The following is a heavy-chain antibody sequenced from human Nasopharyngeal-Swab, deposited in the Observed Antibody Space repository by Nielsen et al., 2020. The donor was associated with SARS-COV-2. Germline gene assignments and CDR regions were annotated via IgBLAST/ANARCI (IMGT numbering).Heavy chain of an antibody. CDR3: ARVPAVAASRIDY. Sequence: ASVKVPCKASGYTLSNYAMYWVRQAPGQRPEFMGWINAGKGNTMYSQRFQGRVRISRDTSANTAYMELNRLRSEDTAVYYCARVPAVAASRIDYWGQGTLVTVSS. CDR2: INAGKGNT. CDR1: GYTLSNYA. D-gene: IGHD6-19*01. V-gene: IGHV1-3*01. J-gene: IGHJ4*02.